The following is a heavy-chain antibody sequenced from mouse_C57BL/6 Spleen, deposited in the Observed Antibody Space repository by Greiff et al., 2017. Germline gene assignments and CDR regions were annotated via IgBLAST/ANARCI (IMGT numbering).Heavy chain of an antibody. J-gene: IGHJ4*01. CDR1: GFSLTSYG. CDR2: IWSGGST. Sequence: QVQLQQSGPGLVQPSQSLSITCTVSGFSLTSYGVHWVRQSPGKGLEWLGVIWSGGSTDYNAAFISRLSISKDNSKSQVFFQMNSLQADYTDIYYCDRYPSPLYAMYYWGQGTSVTVSS. V-gene: IGHV2-2*01. CDR3: DRYPSPLYAMYY.